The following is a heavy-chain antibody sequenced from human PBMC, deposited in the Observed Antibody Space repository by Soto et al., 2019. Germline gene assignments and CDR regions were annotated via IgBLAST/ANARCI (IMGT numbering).Heavy chain of an antibody. D-gene: IGHD2-2*02. CDR3: AKVGGTSHPPIPVDY. J-gene: IGHJ4*02. CDR1: GFTFSSYA. Sequence: EVQLLESGGGLVQPGGSLRLSCAASGFTFSSYAMNWLRQAPGKGLECVSTISGSGGSTYYAHTSTYYADSVKGRFTISRDNSKNTLYLLMNSLRSEDTAVYYCAKVGGTSHPPIPVDYWGQGTLVTVSS. CDR2: ISGSGGSTYYAHTST. V-gene: IGHV3-23*01.